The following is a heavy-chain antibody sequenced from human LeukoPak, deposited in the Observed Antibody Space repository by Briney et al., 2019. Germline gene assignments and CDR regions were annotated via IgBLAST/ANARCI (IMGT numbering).Heavy chain of an antibody. V-gene: IGHV3-48*03. CDR2: ISSSGSSI. Sequence: QSGGSLRLSCAASGFTFGSYAMSWVRQAPGKGLEWVSYISSSGSSINYADSVKGRFTISRDNAKNSLYLQMNSLRVEDTAVYYCAGGLMVLDYWGQGTLVTVSS. J-gene: IGHJ4*02. CDR3: AGGLMVLDY. CDR1: GFTFGSYA. D-gene: IGHD3-16*01.